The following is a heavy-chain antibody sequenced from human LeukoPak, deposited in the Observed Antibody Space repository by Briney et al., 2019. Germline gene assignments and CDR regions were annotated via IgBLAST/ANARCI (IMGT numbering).Heavy chain of an antibody. CDR2: INAGNGNT. D-gene: IGHD3-9*01. Sequence: GASVKVSCKASGYTFTSYAMHWVRQAPGQRLEWMGWINAGNGNTKYSQKFQGRVTITRDTSASTAYMELSSLRSEDTAVYHCARSNVLRYFDWSLPPDYWGQGPLVTVSS. CDR1: GYTFTSYA. J-gene: IGHJ4*02. V-gene: IGHV1-3*01. CDR3: ARSNVLRYFDWSLPPDY.